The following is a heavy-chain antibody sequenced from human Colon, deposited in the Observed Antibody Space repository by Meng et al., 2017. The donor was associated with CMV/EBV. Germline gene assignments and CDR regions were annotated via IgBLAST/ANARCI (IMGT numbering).Heavy chain of an antibody. J-gene: IGHJ4*02. CDR3: LKLPPGY. D-gene: IGHD1-1*01. CDR1: GFSCEDFW. Sequence: VGSGGGLIQPGGSPRSSCVVSGFSCEDFWVDWVREAAGKGPLWLSRIHSGGTSISYADSVKGRFTISGDNAKNTVYLQMNSLRDEDTAVYYCLKLPPGYWGQGTLVTVSS. CDR2: IHSGGTSI. V-gene: IGHV3-74*01.